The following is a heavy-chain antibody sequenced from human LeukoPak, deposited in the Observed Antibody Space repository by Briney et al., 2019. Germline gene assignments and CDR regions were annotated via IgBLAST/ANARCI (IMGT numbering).Heavy chain of an antibody. CDR3: AREVRGVKADY. CDR1: GFTVSSNY. CDR2: IYSGGST. J-gene: IGHJ4*02. D-gene: IGHD3-10*01. V-gene: IGHV3-53*05. Sequence: GGSLRLSCAASGFTVSSNYMSWVRQAPGKGLEWVSVIYSGGSTYYPDSVKGRFTISRDNSKKKRYFQINSLRAEDTAVYYSAREVRGVKADYWGQGTLVTVSS.